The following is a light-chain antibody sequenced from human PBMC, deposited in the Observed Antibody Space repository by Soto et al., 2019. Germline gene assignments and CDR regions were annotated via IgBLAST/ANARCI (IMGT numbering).Light chain of an antibody. CDR2: ASS. CDR3: QLYSISPH. V-gene: IGKV3-20*01. Sequence: EIVLTHSPGTLSLSPWEIATLSCKTSQSRGSNFLAWYQHKPVQAPRLLIYASSNRATGIPDRFIGSAAATYFPLTIRRLEPEDFAVYYCQLYSISPHFGQGTRLEIK. CDR1: QSRGSNF. J-gene: IGKJ5*01.